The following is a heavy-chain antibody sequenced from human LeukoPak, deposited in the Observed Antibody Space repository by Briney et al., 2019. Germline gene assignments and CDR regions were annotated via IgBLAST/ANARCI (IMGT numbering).Heavy chain of an antibody. V-gene: IGHV4-4*07. D-gene: IGHD5/OR15-5a*01. J-gene: IGHJ6*03. CDR1: GGSISSYQ. Sequence: PSETLSLTCTVSGGSISSYQWSWIRQPAGKGLEWIGRVYNSGSTNSNPSLKSRVTMSLDTSKNQVSLRLSSVTAADTAVYYCARDLSPLYARYYYYHMDVWGKGTTVTVSS. CDR3: ARDLSPLYARYYYYHMDV. CDR2: VYNSGST.